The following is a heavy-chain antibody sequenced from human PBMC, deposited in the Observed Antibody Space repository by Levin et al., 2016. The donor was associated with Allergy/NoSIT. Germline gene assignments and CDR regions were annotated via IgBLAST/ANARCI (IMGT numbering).Heavy chain of an antibody. CDR3: ARRGDYEWWFDP. V-gene: IGHV5-51*01. CDR2: IYPADSDS. J-gene: IGHJ5*02. Sequence: VRQMPGKGLEWMGIIYPADSDSRYSPSFQGQVTISADKSISTAFLQWNSLKASDTAVYYCARRGDYEWWFDPWGQGTLVTVSS. D-gene: IGHD4-17*01.